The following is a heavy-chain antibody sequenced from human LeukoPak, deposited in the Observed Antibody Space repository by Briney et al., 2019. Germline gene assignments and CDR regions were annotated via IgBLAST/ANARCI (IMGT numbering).Heavy chain of an antibody. CDR1: RFTSSDYY. J-gene: IGHJ6*02. CDR3: AGEWELRGGYYYGLDV. V-gene: IGHV3-11*01. CDR2: ISRSGSTT. D-gene: IGHD1-26*01. Sequence: GGSLRLSCAASRFTSSDYYMTWIRQAPGKGLEWVSYISRSGSTTYYADSVKGRFTISRDNAKNSLYLQMNNLRAEDTAVYYCAGEWELRGGYYYGLDVWGQGTTVTVSS.